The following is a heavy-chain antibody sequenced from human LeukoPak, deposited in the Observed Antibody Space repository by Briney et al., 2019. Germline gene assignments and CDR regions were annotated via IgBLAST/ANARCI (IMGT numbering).Heavy chain of an antibody. CDR2: IYYSGNT. V-gene: IGHV4-31*03. CDR3: ARGDGGSYRYIDY. D-gene: IGHD1-26*01. Sequence: SETLSLTCTVSGGSITSGGYYWSWIRQHPGKGLEWIGYIYYSGNTYYNPSLKSRVTISIDTSKNQFSLKLSSVTAADTAVYYCARGDGGSYRYIDYWGQGALVTVSS. CDR1: GGSITSGGYY. J-gene: IGHJ4*02.